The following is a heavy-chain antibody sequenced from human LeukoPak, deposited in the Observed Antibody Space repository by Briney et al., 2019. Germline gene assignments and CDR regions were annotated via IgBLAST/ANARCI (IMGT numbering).Heavy chain of an antibody. CDR2: ISGSGGST. CDR3: AKDNDFWSGYPPLDY. D-gene: IGHD3-3*01. CDR1: GFTFSSYA. J-gene: IGHJ4*02. V-gene: IGHV3-23*01. Sequence: GGSLRLSCAASGFTFSSYAMSWVRQAPGKGLEWVSAISGSGGSTYYADSVKGRFTISRDNSKNTLYLQMNSLRAEDTAVYYCAKDNDFWSGYPPLDYWGQGTLVTVSS.